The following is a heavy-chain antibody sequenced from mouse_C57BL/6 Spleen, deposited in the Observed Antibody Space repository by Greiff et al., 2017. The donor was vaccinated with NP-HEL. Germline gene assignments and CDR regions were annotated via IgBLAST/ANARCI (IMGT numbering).Heavy chain of an antibody. D-gene: IGHD2-2*01. Sequence: QVQLKQPGAELVKPGASVKMSCKASGYTFTSYWITWVKQRPGQGLEWIGDIYPGSGSTNYNEKFKSKATLTVDTSSSTAYMQLSSLTSEDSAVYYCAKESLLWLRRTGFDYWGQGTTLTVSS. CDR3: AKESLLWLRRTGFDY. CDR1: GYTFTSYW. V-gene: IGHV1-55*01. CDR2: IYPGSGST. J-gene: IGHJ2*01.